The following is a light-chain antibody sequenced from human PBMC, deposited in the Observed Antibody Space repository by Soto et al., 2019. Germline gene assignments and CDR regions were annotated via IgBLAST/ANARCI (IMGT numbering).Light chain of an antibody. V-gene: IGLV7-46*01. Sequence: QAVVTQEPSLTVSPGGTVTLTCGSSTGAVTSGHYPYWFQQKPGQAPRTLIYDTSNKHSWTPARFSGSLLGGKAALTLSGAQPEDEAEYYCLLSYSGANVVFGGGTKVTAL. CDR1: TGAVTSGHY. CDR2: DTS. J-gene: IGLJ2*01. CDR3: LLSYSGANVV.